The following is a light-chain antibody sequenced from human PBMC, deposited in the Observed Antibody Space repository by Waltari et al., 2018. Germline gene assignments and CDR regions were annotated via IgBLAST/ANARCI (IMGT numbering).Light chain of an antibody. CDR1: SPRRYY. Sequence: SSEPTQDPAVSVALGQTVSITCQGDSPRRYYASWYQQRPGQAPILILYGQDNRPSGIPDRFSGSTSGNTASLTITGAQAEDEADYYCLSRDTTSTRVFGGGTRLTV. J-gene: IGLJ3*02. CDR2: GQD. CDR3: LSRDTTSTRV. V-gene: IGLV3-19*01.